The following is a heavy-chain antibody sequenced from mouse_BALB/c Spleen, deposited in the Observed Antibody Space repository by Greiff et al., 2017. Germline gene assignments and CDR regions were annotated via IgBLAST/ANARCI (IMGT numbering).Heavy chain of an antibody. CDR2: INPSTGYT. Sequence: QVQLKQSGAELAKPGASVKMSCKASGYTFTSYWMHWVKQRPGQGLEWIGYINPSTGYTEYNQKFKDKATLTADKSSSTAYMQLSSLTSEDSAVYYCARSYGVYAMDYWGQGTSVTVSS. CDR1: GYTFTSYW. CDR3: ARSYGVYAMDY. D-gene: IGHD1-1*02. V-gene: IGHV1-7*01. J-gene: IGHJ4*01.